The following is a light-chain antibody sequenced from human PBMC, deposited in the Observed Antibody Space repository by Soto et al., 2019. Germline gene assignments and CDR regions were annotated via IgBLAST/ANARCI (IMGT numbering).Light chain of an antibody. Sequence: DIVMTQSPDSLAVSLGERATINCKSSQSVLYSSNNNNYLAWYQQKPGQPPKLLIYWASTRESGVPDRFSGSGSGTDFTLTISSLQAGDVAVYYCQQYYSTPLTFGGGTKVEI. CDR2: WAS. CDR1: QSVLYSSNNNNY. V-gene: IGKV4-1*01. CDR3: QQYYSTPLT. J-gene: IGKJ4*01.